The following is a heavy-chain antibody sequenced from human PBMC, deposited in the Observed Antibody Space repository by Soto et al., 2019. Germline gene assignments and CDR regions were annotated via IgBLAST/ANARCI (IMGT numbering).Heavy chain of an antibody. CDR3: ATVSPEYSSSWPLDY. CDR2: FDPEDGET. Sequence: ASVKFSCKVSGYTLTELSMHWVRQAPGKGLEWMGGFDPEDGETIYAQKFQGRVTMTEDTSTDTAYMELSSLRSEDTAVYYCATVSPEYSSSWPLDYWGQGTLVTVSS. D-gene: IGHD6-13*01. V-gene: IGHV1-24*01. J-gene: IGHJ4*03. CDR1: GYTLTELS.